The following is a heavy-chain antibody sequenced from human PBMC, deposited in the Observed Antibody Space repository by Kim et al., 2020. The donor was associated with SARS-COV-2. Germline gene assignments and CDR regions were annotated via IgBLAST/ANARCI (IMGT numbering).Heavy chain of an antibody. CDR3: ARDRIQLWSPDLYYYYGMDV. D-gene: IGHD5-18*01. V-gene: IGHV4-59*01. Sequence: RVTISVDTSKNQFSLKLSSVTAADTAVYYCARDRIQLWSPDLYYYYGMDVWGQGTTVTVSS. J-gene: IGHJ6*02.